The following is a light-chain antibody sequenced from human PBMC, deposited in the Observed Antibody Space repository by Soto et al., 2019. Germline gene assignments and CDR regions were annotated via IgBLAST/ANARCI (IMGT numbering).Light chain of an antibody. CDR1: SSNIGAGYD. Sequence: SVLTQPPSVSGPPGQRVTFSGTGTSSNIGAGYDVHWYQQLPGTAPKLLIFRNNNRPSGVPDRFSGSKSGTSASLAITGLQAEDEADYYCQSYDSSLSAYVFATGTKVTVL. CDR3: QSYDSSLSAYV. V-gene: IGLV1-40*01. J-gene: IGLJ1*01. CDR2: RNN.